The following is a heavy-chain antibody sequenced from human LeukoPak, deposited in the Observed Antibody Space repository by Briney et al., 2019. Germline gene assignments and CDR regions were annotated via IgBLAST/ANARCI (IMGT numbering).Heavy chain of an antibody. V-gene: IGHV3-7*01. D-gene: IGHD1-1*01. CDR1: RFTFSHYW. CDR2: IRQDGNEK. Sequence: GGSLRLSCAASRFTFSHYWMSWVRQAPGKGLEWVANIRQDGNEKYYVDSLKGRFTISRDNAKDSLYLQMNNLRAEDTAVYYCARDPRIQLFSRKNYYYYMDVWGKGTTVTVSS. CDR3: ARDPRIQLFSRKNYYYYMDV. J-gene: IGHJ6*03.